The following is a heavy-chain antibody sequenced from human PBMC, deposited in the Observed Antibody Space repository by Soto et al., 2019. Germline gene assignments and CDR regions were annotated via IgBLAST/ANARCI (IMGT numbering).Heavy chain of an antibody. J-gene: IGHJ5*02. CDR2: ISGSGGGT. V-gene: IGHV3-23*01. Sequence: GGSLRLSCAASGFTFSSYAMSWVRQAPGKGLEWVSAISGSGGGTDYADSVKGRLPISRAKSKNTLYLQMNSLRAEDTAVYYSANSAYGGYVSWFDPWGQGTLVTVSS. D-gene: IGHD5-12*01. CDR3: ANSAYGGYVSWFDP. CDR1: GFTFSSYA.